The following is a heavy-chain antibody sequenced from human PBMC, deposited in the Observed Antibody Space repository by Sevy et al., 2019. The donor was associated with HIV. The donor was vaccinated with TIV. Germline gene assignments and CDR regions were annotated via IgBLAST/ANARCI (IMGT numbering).Heavy chain of an antibody. CDR3: AREGSNRPHDY. CDR1: GFASYDYS. CDR2: LSLGCGKI. Sequence: GGALRLSCAASGFASYDYSMSWIRQAPGKGLEWVAILSLGCGKINYADSVKGRFTISRDNSKNSFYLQLDNLRVEDTDLYYCAREGSNRPHDYRGQGPRVTVSS. J-gene: IGHJ4*02. V-gene: IGHV3-23*01. D-gene: IGHD3-10*01.